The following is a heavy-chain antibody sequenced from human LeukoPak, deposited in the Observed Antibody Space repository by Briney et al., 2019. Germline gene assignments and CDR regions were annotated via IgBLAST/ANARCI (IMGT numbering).Heavy chain of an antibody. CDR3: ARDKDSSSWWDDAFDI. CDR1: GGTFSSYA. CDR2: IIPILGIA. J-gene: IGHJ3*02. Sequence: SVKVSCKASGGTFSSYAISWVRQAPGQGLEWMGRIIPILGIANYAQKFQGRVTITADKSTSTAYMELSSLRSEDTAVYYCARDKDSSSWWDDAFDIWGQGTMVTVSS. D-gene: IGHD6-13*01. V-gene: IGHV1-69*04.